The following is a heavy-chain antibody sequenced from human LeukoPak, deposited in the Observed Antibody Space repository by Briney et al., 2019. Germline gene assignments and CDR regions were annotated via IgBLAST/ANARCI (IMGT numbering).Heavy chain of an antibody. CDR1: GFTFTKYW. D-gene: IGHD2-2*01. V-gene: IGHV3-7*01. J-gene: IGHJ4*02. Sequence: GGSLRLSCAASGFTFTKYWMTWVRQAPGKGLEWVGNIKQDGSDKNYMDSVKGRFTISRDNTKNSVYLQMSSLRAEDTAVYYCARDYCSSTSCRRPYFDYWGQGTLVTVSS. CDR2: IKQDGSDK. CDR3: ARDYCSSTSCRRPYFDY.